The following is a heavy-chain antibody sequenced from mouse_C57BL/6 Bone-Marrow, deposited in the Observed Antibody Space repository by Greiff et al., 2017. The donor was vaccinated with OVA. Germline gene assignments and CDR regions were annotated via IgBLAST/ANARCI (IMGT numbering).Heavy chain of an antibody. Sequence: EVQLVESGGGLVQPKGSLKLSCAASGFSFNTYAMNWVRQAPGKGLEWVARIRSKSNNYAANYAVSVKDRFTISRDDSESMLYLQMNNLKTEDTAMYYCVVTGFAYWGQGTLVTVSA. CDR1: GFSFNTYA. CDR3: VVTGFAY. V-gene: IGHV10-1*01. J-gene: IGHJ3*01. D-gene: IGHD2-1*01. CDR2: IRSKSNNYAA.